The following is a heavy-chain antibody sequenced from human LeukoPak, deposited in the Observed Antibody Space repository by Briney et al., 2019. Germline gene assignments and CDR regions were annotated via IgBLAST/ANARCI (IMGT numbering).Heavy chain of an antibody. CDR2: INPNSGGT. CDR1: GYTLTVYY. D-gene: IGHD2-2*01. V-gene: IGHV1-2*02. J-gene: IGHJ6*02. Sequence: GASVKVSCEASGYTLTVYYMHWVRQAPGHGLEWMGWINPNSGGTNYAQKFQGRVSMTRDTSISTAYMELSRLRSDDTAVYYCVATCTSTSCALDDYSYGMDVWGQGTTVTVSS. CDR3: VATCTSTSCALDDYSYGMDV.